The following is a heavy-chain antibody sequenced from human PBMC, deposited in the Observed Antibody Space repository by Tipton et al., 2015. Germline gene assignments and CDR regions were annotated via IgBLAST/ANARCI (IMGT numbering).Heavy chain of an antibody. D-gene: IGHD6-13*01. Sequence: TLSLTCTVSGGSLSRSPYYWGWIRQPPGKGLEWIGNIFHTGNTFYNPSLKSRVAISVDTSENQFSLKLSSVTAADTAVYYCARDRPTAAADLWGQGTLVTVSS. CDR2: IFHTGNT. CDR3: ARDRPTAAADL. J-gene: IGHJ5*02. CDR1: GGSLSRSPYY. V-gene: IGHV4-39*07.